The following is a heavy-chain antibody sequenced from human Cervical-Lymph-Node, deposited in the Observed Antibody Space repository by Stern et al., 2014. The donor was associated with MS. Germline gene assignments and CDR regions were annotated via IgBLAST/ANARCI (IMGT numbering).Heavy chain of an antibody. CDR3: ARQTTAWASDV. Sequence: VQLVQSGAELIRPGESLKISCKGSGYKFSIYWIAWVRQMSGKGLEWIGIIYPGDSETRYSPSFQGQVTMSADKATSTAYLQWSSLNASDTAMYFCARQTTAWASDVWGQGTLVTVSS. D-gene: IGHD1-14*01. J-gene: IGHJ4*02. CDR2: IYPGDSET. CDR1: GYKFSIYW. V-gene: IGHV5-51*01.